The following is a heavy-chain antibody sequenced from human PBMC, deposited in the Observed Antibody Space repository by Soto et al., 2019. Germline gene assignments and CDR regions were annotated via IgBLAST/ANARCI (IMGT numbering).Heavy chain of an antibody. V-gene: IGHV1-18*01. J-gene: IGHJ5*02. CDR3: VGAGGDAAVPSASEP. CDR2: ISAHNGNT. Sequence: ASVKVSCKASGYTFTIYGINRVRQAPGQGLEWMGWISAHNGNTSYAPKLQGRVTMTTETFTTTAYNELRRLRSDDAAVYCCVGAGGDAAVPSASEPWGKGPVVTV. D-gene: IGHD6-13*01. CDR1: GYTFTIYG.